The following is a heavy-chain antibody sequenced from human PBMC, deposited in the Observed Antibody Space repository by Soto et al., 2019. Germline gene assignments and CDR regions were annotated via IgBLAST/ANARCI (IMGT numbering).Heavy chain of an antibody. D-gene: IGHD4-17*01. CDR2: IYPGDSDT. J-gene: IGHJ4*02. CDR1: GYSFTSYW. Sequence: GGSLKISCKGSGYSFTSYWIGWVRQMPWKGLEWIGIIYPGDSDTRYSPSFQGQFTISADKSISTAYLQWSSLKASDTAMYYCARRSSMTTVAYFDYWGQGTLVTVSS. V-gene: IGHV5-51*01. CDR3: ARRSSMTTVAYFDY.